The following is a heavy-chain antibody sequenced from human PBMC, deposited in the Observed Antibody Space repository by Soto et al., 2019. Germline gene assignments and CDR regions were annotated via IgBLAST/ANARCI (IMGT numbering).Heavy chain of an antibody. CDR2: ISGSGGST. CDR1: GFTFSSYA. CDR3: AKGPFLEWLLNWFDP. J-gene: IGHJ5*02. D-gene: IGHD3-3*02. V-gene: IGHV3-23*01. Sequence: GGSLRLFCAASGFTFSSYAMSWVRQAPGKGLEWVSVISGSGGSTYYADSVKGRFTISRDNSKNTLYLQMNSLRAEDTAVYYCAKGPFLEWLLNWFDPWGQGTLVTVSS.